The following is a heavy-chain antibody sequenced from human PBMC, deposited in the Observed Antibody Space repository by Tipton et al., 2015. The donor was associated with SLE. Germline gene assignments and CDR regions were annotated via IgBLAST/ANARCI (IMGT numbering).Heavy chain of an antibody. J-gene: IGHJ4*02. CDR3: AREGRQQQLVRAHFDY. Sequence: TLSLTCTVSGGSISSYYWSWIRQPPGRGLEWFGYIYYSGSTNYNPSLKSRVTISVDTSKNQFSLKLSSVTAADTAVYYCAREGRQQQLVRAHFDYWGQGTLVTVSS. D-gene: IGHD6-13*01. V-gene: IGHV4-59*12. CDR1: GGSISSYY. CDR2: IYYSGST.